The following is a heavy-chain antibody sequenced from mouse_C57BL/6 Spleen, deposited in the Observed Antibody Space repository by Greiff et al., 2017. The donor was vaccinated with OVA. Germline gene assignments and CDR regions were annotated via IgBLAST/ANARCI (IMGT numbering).Heavy chain of an antibody. CDR3: ARRKFITTVVAKFYFDY. J-gene: IGHJ2*01. CDR2: INPNYGTT. Sequence: EVKLQQSGPELVKPGASVKISCKASGYSFTDYNMNWVKQSNGKSLEWIGVINPNYGTTSYNQKFKGKATLTVDQSSSTAYMQLNSLTSEDSAVYYCARRKFITTVVAKFYFDYWGQGTTLTVSS. CDR1: GYSFTDYN. V-gene: IGHV1-39*01. D-gene: IGHD1-1*01.